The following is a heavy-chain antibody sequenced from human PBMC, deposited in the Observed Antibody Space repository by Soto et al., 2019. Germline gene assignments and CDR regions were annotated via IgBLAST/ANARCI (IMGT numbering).Heavy chain of an antibody. J-gene: IGHJ6*02. V-gene: IGHV4-34*01. CDR1: RRSFSGNY. CDR3: ARFSGSYYYAMDV. D-gene: IGHD6-19*01. CDR2: INHIGVT. Sequence: PSETLSLTCAVYRRSFSGNYWSWIRPPPGKGLEWIGEINHIGVTNSQPSLKRRVTMSVDTSKHQFSLQLKSVTAADTALYYCARFSGSYYYAMDVWGEGSTVT.